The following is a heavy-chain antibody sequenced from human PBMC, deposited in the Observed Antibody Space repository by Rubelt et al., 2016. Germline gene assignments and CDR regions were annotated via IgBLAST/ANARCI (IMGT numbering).Heavy chain of an antibody. J-gene: IGHJ6*02. CDR1: GFTFSSYS. V-gene: IGHV3-48*04. CDR2: ISSSSSTI. D-gene: IGHD1-14*01. Sequence: VQLVESGGGVVQPGRSLRLSCAASGFTFSSYSMNWVRQAPGKGLEWVSYISSSSSTIYYADSVKGRFTISRDNAKNSLYLQMNSLRAEDTAVYYCARETTGGMDVWGQGTTVTVSS. CDR3: ARETTGGMDV.